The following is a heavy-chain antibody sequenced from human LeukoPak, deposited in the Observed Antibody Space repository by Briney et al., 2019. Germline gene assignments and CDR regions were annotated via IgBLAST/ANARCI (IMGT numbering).Heavy chain of an antibody. J-gene: IGHJ6*02. Sequence: SAKVSCKASGGTFSSYTISWVRQAPGQGLEWMGRIIPILGIANYAQKFQGRVTITADKSTSTAYMELSSLRSEDTAVYYCARDSRPEYCSGGSCATAYYYYYYGMDVWGQGTTVTVSS. CDR3: ARDSRPEYCSGGSCATAYYYYYYGMDV. CDR2: IIPILGIA. D-gene: IGHD2-15*01. CDR1: GGTFSSYT. V-gene: IGHV1-69*04.